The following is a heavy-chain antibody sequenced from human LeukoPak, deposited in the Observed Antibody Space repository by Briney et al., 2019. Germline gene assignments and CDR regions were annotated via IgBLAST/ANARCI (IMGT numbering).Heavy chain of an antibody. CDR1: GFTFSGYS. D-gene: IGHD1-7*01. CDR3: ARDSGNYLDAFDI. J-gene: IGHJ3*02. CDR2: ISSSSSYI. Sequence: GGSLRLSCAASGFTFSGYSMSWVRQAPGKGLEWVSSISSSSSYIYYADSVKGRFTISRDNAENSLYLQMNSLRAEDTAVYYCARDSGNYLDAFDIWGQGTMVTVSS. V-gene: IGHV3-21*01.